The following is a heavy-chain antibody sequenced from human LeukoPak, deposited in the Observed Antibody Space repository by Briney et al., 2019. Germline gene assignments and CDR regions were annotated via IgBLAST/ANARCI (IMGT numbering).Heavy chain of an antibody. J-gene: IGHJ4*01. Sequence: GGSLRLSCAASGFTFSSYNMNWVRQAPGKGLEWVSYISSSDNYIYYADSVKGRFTISRDDAKNSLYLQMNSLRAEDTAVYYCARGGGYSYGSFDYWGQGTLVTVSS. V-gene: IGHV3-21*06. CDR1: GFTFSSYN. CDR2: ISSSDNYI. CDR3: ARGGGYSYGSFDY. D-gene: IGHD5-18*01.